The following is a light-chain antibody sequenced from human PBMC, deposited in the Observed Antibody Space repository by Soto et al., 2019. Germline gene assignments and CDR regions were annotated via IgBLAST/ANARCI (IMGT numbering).Light chain of an antibody. J-gene: IGKJ5*01. CDR1: HSVNSH. Sequence: MMMTQSPATLSVSPGERVTLSCRTSHSVNSHVAWYQQKPGQAPRLLLYGASTRATGIPVRFSGSGFGTEFTLTISSLQSEDFAVYYCQQYNYWPPITFGQGTRLEI. V-gene: IGKV3-15*01. CDR2: GAS. CDR3: QQYNYWPPIT.